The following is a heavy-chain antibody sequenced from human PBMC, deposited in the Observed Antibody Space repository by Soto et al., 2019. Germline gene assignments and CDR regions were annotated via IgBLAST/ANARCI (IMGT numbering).Heavy chain of an antibody. D-gene: IGHD3-10*01. CDR3: AKAPDFTMVRGAPPKGYYYYGMDV. CDR1: GFTFSSYG. V-gene: IGHV3-30*18. J-gene: IGHJ6*02. Sequence: GGSLRLSCAASGFTFSSYGMHWVRQAPGKGLEWVAVISYDGRNKYYADSVKGRFTISRDNSKNTLYLQMNSLRAEDTAVYYCAKAPDFTMVRGAPPKGYYYYGMDVWGQGTTVTVSS. CDR2: ISYDGRNK.